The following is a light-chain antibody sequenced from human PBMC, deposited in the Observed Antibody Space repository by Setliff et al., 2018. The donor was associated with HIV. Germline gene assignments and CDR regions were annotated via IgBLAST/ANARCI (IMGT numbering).Light chain of an antibody. CDR3: QSADSSGTEG. V-gene: IGLV3-25*03. CDR2: KDI. CDR1: ALSNEY. J-gene: IGLJ1*01. Sequence: SYALTQPPSVSVSPGQTATITCSGDALSNEYGYWYQQKPGQAPVLVIYKDIERPSGIPERVSGSKSGTTVTLTISGVQAEDEADYYCQSADSSGTEGVGTGTKGTV.